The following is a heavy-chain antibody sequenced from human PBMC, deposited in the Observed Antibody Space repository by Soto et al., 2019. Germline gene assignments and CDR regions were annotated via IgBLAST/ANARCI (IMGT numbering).Heavy chain of an antibody. D-gene: IGHD3-10*01. CDR3: ARGTGASDYYFDY. J-gene: IGHJ4*02. Sequence: SETLSLTCSVSGGSVSSYWWSWIRQPPGKGLEWIGYIYYTGSTNYSPSLKGRVTISLDASKSQFSLKLTSVTAADTAVYYCARGTGASDYYFDYWGPGTLVTVSS. CDR2: IYYTGST. CDR1: GGSVSSYW. V-gene: IGHV4-59*02.